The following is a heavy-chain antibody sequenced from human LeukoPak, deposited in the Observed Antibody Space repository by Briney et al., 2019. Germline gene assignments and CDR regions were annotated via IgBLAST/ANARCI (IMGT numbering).Heavy chain of an antibody. D-gene: IGHD6-13*01. J-gene: IGHJ5*02. V-gene: IGHV3-30*02. CDR3: ARAASAAGRDWFDP. CDR2: IRYDGSNK. Sequence: GGSLRLSCAASGFTFSSYGMHWVRQAPGKGLEWVAFIRYDGSNKYYADSVKGRFTISRDNSKNTLYLQMNSLRAEDTAVYYCARAASAAGRDWFDPWGQGTLVTVSS. CDR1: GFTFSSYG.